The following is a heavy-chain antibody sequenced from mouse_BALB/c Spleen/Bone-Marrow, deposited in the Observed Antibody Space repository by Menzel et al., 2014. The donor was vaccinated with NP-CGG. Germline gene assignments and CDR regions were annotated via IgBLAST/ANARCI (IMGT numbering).Heavy chain of an antibody. Sequence: VQLQQSGPDLVKPSQSLSLTCTVTGYSITSGYSWHWIRQFPGNKLEWMGYIHYSGSTNYNPSLKSRISITRDTSKNQFFLQWNSVTTEDTATYYCARPRRQLGLPFDYWGQGTTLTVSS. V-gene: IGHV3-1*02. CDR1: GYSITSGYS. CDR3: ARPRRQLGLPFDY. J-gene: IGHJ2*01. CDR2: IHYSGST. D-gene: IGHD3-2*01.